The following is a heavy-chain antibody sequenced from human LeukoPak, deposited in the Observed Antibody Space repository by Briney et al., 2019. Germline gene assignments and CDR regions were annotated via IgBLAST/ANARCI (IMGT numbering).Heavy chain of an antibody. CDR2: IIPIFGTA. D-gene: IGHD3-22*01. V-gene: IGHV1-69*13. CDR1: GGTFSSYA. Sequence: SVKVSCKASGGTFSSYAISWVRQAPGQGLEWMGGIIPIFGTANYAQKFQGRVTITADESTSTAYMELSSLRSEDTAVYYCARGSYYYDSSGYYSCDYWGQGTLVTVSS. J-gene: IGHJ4*02. CDR3: ARGSYYYDSSGYYSCDY.